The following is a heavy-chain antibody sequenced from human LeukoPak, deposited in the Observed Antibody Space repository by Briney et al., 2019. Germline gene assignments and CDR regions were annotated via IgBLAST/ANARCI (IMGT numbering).Heavy chain of an antibody. CDR1: GYTFTDYY. J-gene: IGHJ4*02. V-gene: IGHV1-2*02. D-gene: IGHD6-19*01. CDR3: ATLRRSGWYIGD. Sequence: ASVKVSCKASGYTFTDYYIHWVRQAPGQGLKWMGWLNPNSGGTNYAEEFQGRVTMTRDTSITTAFMELSSLKSDDTAMYYCATLRRSGWYIGDWGQGTLVTVSS. CDR2: LNPNSGGT.